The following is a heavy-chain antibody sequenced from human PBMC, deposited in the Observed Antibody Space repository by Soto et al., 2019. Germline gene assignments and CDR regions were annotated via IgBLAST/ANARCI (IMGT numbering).Heavy chain of an antibody. J-gene: IGHJ5*02. CDR3: AKDGNDYNVYWGLFDP. V-gene: IGHV3-23*01. Sequence: EVQLSESGGGLVQPGGSLRLSCAASGFSVSTHAMSWVRQAPGKGLEWVSVISGGGERTHYADSVKGRFSISRDISKNTLYLQMNSLRDEDTAVYYCAKDGNDYNVYWGLFDPWGQGTLVTVSS. CDR1: GFSVSTHA. CDR2: ISGGGERT. D-gene: IGHD4-4*01.